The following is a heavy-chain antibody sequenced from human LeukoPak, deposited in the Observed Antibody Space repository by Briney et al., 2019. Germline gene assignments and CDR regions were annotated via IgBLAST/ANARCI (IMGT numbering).Heavy chain of an antibody. V-gene: IGHV4-59*11. CDR3: ARGAYDFWSGFYYMDV. D-gene: IGHD3-3*01. CDR1: GGSISSHY. Sequence: SETLSLTCTVSGGSISSHYWSWIRQPPGKGLEWIGYIYYSGSTNYNPSLKSRVTISVDTSKNQFSLKLSSVTAADTAVYYCARGAYDFWSGFYYMDVWGKGTTVTVSS. J-gene: IGHJ6*03. CDR2: IYYSGST.